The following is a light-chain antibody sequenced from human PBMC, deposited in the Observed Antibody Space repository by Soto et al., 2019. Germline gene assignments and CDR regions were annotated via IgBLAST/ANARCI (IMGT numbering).Light chain of an antibody. CDR1: NSNIGTGFD. J-gene: IGLJ2*01. CDR3: CSYAGSDAYVV. CDR2: GTS. V-gene: IGLV1-40*01. Sequence: QSVLTQPPSVSGAPGQRVTLACTGNNSNIGTGFDIHWYRHFPGAAPKLHLTGTSHPPSGVPDRISGSKSGTSASLAITGLQAEDEADYYCCSYAGSDAYVVFGGGTKLTVL.